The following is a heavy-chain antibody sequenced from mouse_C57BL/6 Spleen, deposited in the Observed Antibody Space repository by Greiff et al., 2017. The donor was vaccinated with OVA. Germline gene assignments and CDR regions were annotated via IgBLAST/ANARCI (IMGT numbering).Heavy chain of an antibody. CDR3: ARVYSNRAWFAD. Sequence: QVQLQQPGAELVKPGASVKLSCKASGYTFTSYWMQWVKQRPGQGLEWIGEIDPSDSYTNYNQKFKGKATLTVDTSSSTAYMQLSSLTSEDSAVYYCARVYSNRAWFADWGQGTLVTVSA. J-gene: IGHJ3*01. CDR2: IDPSDSYT. V-gene: IGHV1-50*01. CDR1: GYTFTSYW. D-gene: IGHD2-5*01.